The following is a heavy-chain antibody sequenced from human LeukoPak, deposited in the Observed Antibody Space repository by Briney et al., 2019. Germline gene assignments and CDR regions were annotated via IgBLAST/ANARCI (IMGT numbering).Heavy chain of an antibody. Sequence: PSQTLSLTCTVSGGSISSGSYYWSWIRQPAGKGLEWIGRIYTSGSTNYNPSLKSRVTISVGTSKNQFSLKLSSVTAADTAVYYCARGPYYDFWSGYYLGYYYYYMDVWGKGTTVTVSS. D-gene: IGHD3-3*01. CDR2: IYTSGST. CDR1: GGSISSGSYY. CDR3: ARGPYYDFWSGYYLGYYYYYMDV. J-gene: IGHJ6*03. V-gene: IGHV4-61*02.